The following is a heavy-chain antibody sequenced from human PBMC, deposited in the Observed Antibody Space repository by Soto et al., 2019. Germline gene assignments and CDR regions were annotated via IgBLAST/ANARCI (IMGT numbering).Heavy chain of an antibody. Sequence: GGSLRLSCAASGFNVRSNYMSWVRQAPGKGLELVSFIYSGGSTYYADSVKGRFTISRDNSKNTLYPQMNSLRAEDTAVYYCARGKAPYYYDSSGSQRRDDAFDIWGQGTMVTVSS. J-gene: IGHJ3*02. D-gene: IGHD3-22*01. CDR2: IYSGGST. CDR1: GFNVRSNY. CDR3: ARGKAPYYYDSSGSQRRDDAFDI. V-gene: IGHV3-53*01.